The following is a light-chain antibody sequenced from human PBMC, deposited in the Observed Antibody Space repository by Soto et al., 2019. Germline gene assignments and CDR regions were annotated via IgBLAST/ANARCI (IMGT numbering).Light chain of an antibody. J-gene: IGLJ2*01. CDR3: TSWTTSTTMI. CDR1: RSDIGAYNF. V-gene: IGLV2-14*03. Sequence: QSVLTQPASVSGSPGQSITISCTGTRSDIGAYNFVSCYQQHPGEVPKLILYDVNVRPSGVSNRFSGSKSGNTASLTISGLQAEDEADYYCTSWTTSTTMIFGGGTKLTVL. CDR2: DVN.